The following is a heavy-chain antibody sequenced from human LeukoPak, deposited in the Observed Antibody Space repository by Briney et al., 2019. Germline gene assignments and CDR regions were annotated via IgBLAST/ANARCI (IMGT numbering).Heavy chain of an antibody. CDR1: GFTFSSYS. CDR3: ARDRINSAYYDSSGYLPDY. V-gene: IGHV3-21*01. D-gene: IGHD3-22*01. Sequence: GGSLRLSCAASGFTFSSYSVNWVRQAQGKGLEWVSSISSSSYIYYADSVKGRFTISRDNAKNSLYLQMNSLRAEDTAVYYCARDRINSAYYDSSGYLPDYWGQGTLVTVSS. J-gene: IGHJ4*02. CDR2: ISSSSYI.